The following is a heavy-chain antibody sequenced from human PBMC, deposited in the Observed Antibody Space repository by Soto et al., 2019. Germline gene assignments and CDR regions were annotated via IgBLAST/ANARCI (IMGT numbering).Heavy chain of an antibody. V-gene: IGHV3-23*01. D-gene: IGHD3-3*01. J-gene: IGHJ5*02. CDR2: ISDSGGSP. Sequence: GGSLRLSCVASGFTFSNHAVSWVRQTPEKGLEWVSSISDSGGSPSYADSVKGRFTISRDNSRNTLYLQMNSLRVEDTAIYYCAKVNDFWSGYYQFDPWGQGTLVTVSS. CDR1: GFTFSNHA. CDR3: AKVNDFWSGYYQFDP.